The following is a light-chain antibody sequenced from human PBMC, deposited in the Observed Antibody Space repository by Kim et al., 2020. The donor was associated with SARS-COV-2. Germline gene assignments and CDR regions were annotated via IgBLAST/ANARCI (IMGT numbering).Light chain of an antibody. J-gene: IGKJ4*01. V-gene: IGKV3-11*01. CDR3: QQRSNWLT. Sequence: SLSPGERATLSCRASQSVSSYLAWYQQKPGLAPRLLIYDASNRATGIPARFSGSGSGTDFTLTISSLEPEDFAVYYCQQRSNWLTFGGGTKVDIK. CDR1: QSVSSY. CDR2: DAS.